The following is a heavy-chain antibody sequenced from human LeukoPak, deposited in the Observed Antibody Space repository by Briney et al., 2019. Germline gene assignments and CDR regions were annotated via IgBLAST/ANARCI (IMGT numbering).Heavy chain of an antibody. J-gene: IGHJ4*02. CDR2: ISGSGGST. D-gene: IGHD1-14*01. Sequence: PGGTLRLSCAASGFTFSSYGMSWVRQAPGKGLEWVSAISGSGGSTYYADSVKGRFTISRDNSKNTLYLQMNSLRAEDTAVYYCAKSRTGSGDYWGQETLVTVSS. CDR1: GFTFSSYG. V-gene: IGHV3-23*01. CDR3: AKSRTGSGDY.